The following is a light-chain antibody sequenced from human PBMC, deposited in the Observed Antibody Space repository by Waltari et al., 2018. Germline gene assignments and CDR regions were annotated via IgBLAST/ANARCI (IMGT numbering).Light chain of an antibody. CDR1: SGHSSNI. J-gene: IGLJ3*02. Sequence: QLVLTQSPSASASLGASVKLTSTLDSGHSSNIVAWLQQQPAEGPRYLMKITSDGSHSKGDEIPDRFSGSSSGAERYLTISSVQSEDEADYYCQTGGHGTWVFGGGTKLTVL. CDR3: QTGGHGTWV. CDR2: ITSDGSH. V-gene: IGLV4-69*01.